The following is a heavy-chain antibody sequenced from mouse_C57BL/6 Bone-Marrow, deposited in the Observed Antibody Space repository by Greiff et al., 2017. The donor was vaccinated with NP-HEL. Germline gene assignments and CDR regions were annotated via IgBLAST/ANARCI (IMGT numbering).Heavy chain of an antibody. CDR2: IWWDDDK. V-gene: IGHV8-8*01. CDR1: GFSLSTFGMG. J-gene: IGHJ3*01. Sequence: QVQLKESGPGILQPSQTLSLTCSFSGFSLSTFGMGVGWIRQPSGKGLEWLAHIWWDDDKYYNPALQSRLTISKETSKNLIFLKIANVDTADTATDYCARMRDLLSWFAYWGQGTLVTVSA. D-gene: IGHD3-3*01. CDR3: ARMRDLLSWFAY.